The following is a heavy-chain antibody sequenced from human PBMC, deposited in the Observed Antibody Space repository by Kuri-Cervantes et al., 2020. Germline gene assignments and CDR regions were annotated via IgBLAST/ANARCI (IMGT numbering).Heavy chain of an antibody. Sequence: ASVKVSCKASGYKFTSYGVSWVRQAPGQGLEWMGYISAYDGQTNYGQKFQGRATMTTDTSTSTAYMELRSLRSDDTAVYYCARDGPDRSGYYLDSWGQGTPVTVSS. D-gene: IGHD3-22*01. CDR3: ARDGPDRSGYYLDS. CDR2: ISAYDGQT. J-gene: IGHJ4*02. CDR1: GYKFTSYG. V-gene: IGHV1-18*01.